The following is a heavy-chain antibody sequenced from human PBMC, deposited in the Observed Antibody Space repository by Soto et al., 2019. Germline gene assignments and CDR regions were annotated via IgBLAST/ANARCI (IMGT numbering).Heavy chain of an antibody. Sequence: PSETLSLTSAVYGGSFSGYYWSWIRQPPGKGLEWIGEINHSGSTNYNPSLKSRVTISVDTSKNQFSLKLSSVTAADTAVYYCARVGIAARPDAFDIWGQGTMVTVSS. V-gene: IGHV4-34*01. D-gene: IGHD6-6*01. J-gene: IGHJ3*02. CDR2: INHSGST. CDR3: ARVGIAARPDAFDI. CDR1: GGSFSGYY.